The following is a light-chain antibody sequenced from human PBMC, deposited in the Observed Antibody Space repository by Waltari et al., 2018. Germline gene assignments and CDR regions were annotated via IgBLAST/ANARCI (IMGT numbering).Light chain of an antibody. V-gene: IGLV2-23*02. Sequence: QSALTQPASVSGSPGQSITLSCPGTSSDVGSYNLLSWYQQHPGKGPKLMIYEVSKRPSGVSNRFSGSKSGNTASLTISGLQAEDEAEYYCCSYAGSKFYVFGTGTKVTVL. J-gene: IGLJ1*01. CDR3: CSYAGSKFYV. CDR1: SSDVGSYNL. CDR2: EVS.